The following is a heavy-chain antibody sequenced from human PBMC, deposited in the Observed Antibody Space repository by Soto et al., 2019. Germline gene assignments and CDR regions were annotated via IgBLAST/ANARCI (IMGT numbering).Heavy chain of an antibody. Sequence: SETLSLTCTVSGGSISSYYWSWIQQPPGKGLEWIGYIYYSGSTNYNPSLKSRVTISVDTSKNQFSLKLSSVTAADTAVYYCARPVYDYIWGNTMGGAFDIWGQGTMVTVSS. CDR1: GGSISSYY. J-gene: IGHJ3*02. CDR2: IYYSGST. CDR3: ARPVYDYIWGNTMGGAFDI. V-gene: IGHV4-59*08. D-gene: IGHD3-16*01.